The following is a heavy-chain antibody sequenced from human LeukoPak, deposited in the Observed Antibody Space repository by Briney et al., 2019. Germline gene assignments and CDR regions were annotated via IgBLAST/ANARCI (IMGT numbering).Heavy chain of an antibody. CDR1: GFTVSSNY. CDR2: IYSGGST. D-gene: IGHD6-6*01. CDR3: ARVSPSIAAFNY. Sequence: GGSLRLSCAASGFTVSSNYMSWVRQAPGKGLEWVSVIYSGGSTYYADSVKGRFTISRDNSKNTLYLQMNSMRAEDTAVYYCARVSPSIAAFNYWGQGTLVTVSS. J-gene: IGHJ4*02. V-gene: IGHV3-53*01.